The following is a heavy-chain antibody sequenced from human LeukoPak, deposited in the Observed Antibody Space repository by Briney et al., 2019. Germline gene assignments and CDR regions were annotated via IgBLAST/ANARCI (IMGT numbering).Heavy chain of an antibody. Sequence: GGSLRLSCAASGFTFSTYSMNWVRQAPGKGLEVVSSISSRRSYIYYADSVKGRFTISRDNDKNLPYLQINTLIADGTAVYFCAKDYGSGLFGYYYMDVWGKGTTVTVSS. CDR2: ISSRRSYI. CDR1: GFTFSTYS. J-gene: IGHJ6*03. CDR3: AKDYGSGLFGYYYMDV. D-gene: IGHD3-10*01. V-gene: IGHV3-21*01.